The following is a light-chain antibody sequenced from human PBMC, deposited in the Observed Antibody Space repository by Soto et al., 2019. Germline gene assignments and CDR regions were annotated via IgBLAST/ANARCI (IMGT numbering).Light chain of an antibody. CDR2: GAS. J-gene: IGKJ1*01. CDR3: QQYETSPWT. CDR1: QSVSSSY. Sequence: EIVLTQSPGTLSLSPGERATLSCRASQSVSSSYLAWYQHKPGQAPRLLIYGASSRATGIPDRFSGSGSGADFTLTISRLETEDFAVFYCQQYETSPWTFGQGTKVDIK. V-gene: IGKV3-20*01.